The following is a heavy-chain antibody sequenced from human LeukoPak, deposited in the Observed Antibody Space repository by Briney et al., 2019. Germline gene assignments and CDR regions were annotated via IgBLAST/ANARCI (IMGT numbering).Heavy chain of an antibody. CDR3: ARTYYDFWSGYYRDYFDY. V-gene: IGHV1-18*01. CDR2: ISAYNGNT. J-gene: IGHJ4*02. Sequence: ASVKVPCKASGCTFTSYGISWVRQAPGQGLEWMGWISAYNGNTNYAQKLQGRVTMTTDTSTSTAYKELRSLRSDDTAVYYCARTYYDFWSGYYRDYFDYWGQGTLVTVSS. D-gene: IGHD3-3*01. CDR1: GCTFTSYG.